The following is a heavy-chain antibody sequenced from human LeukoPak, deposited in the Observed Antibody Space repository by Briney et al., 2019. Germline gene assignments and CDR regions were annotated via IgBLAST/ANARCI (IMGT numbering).Heavy chain of an antibody. CDR3: SRDGYNYGAFDI. CDR1: GYTFTGYY. CDR2: MNPNSGNT. V-gene: IGHV1-8*02. J-gene: IGHJ3*02. Sequence: GASVKVSCKASGYTFTGYYMHWVRQAPGQGLEWMGWMNPNSGNTGYAQKFQGRVTMTRNTSISTAYMELSSLRSEDTAVYYCSRDGYNYGAFDIWGQGTMVTVSS. D-gene: IGHD5-12*01.